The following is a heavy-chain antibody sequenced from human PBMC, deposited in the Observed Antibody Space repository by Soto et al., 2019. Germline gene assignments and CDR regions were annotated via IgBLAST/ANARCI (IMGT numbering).Heavy chain of an antibody. V-gene: IGHV3-30-3*01. J-gene: IGHJ4*02. Sequence: QVQLVESGGGVVQPGRSLRLSCAASGFTFSSYAMHWVRQAPGKGLEWVAVISYDGSNKYYADSVKGRFTISRDNSKNTLYLQMNSMRAEDTAVYYRARDHPPAVGTVATGCFDYWGQGTLVAVSS. D-gene: IGHD4-17*01. CDR1: GFTFSSYA. CDR2: ISYDGSNK. CDR3: ARDHPPAVGTVATGCFDY.